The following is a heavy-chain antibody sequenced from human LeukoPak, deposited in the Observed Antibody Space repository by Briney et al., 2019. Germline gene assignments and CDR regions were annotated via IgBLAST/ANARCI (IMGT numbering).Heavy chain of an antibody. CDR1: GYTFTSYG. CDR3: ARVPGYYGSGDNWFDP. V-gene: IGHV1-18*01. D-gene: IGHD3-10*01. Sequence: ASVKVSCKASGYTFTSYGISWVRQAPGQGLEWMGWISAYNGNTDYAQKFQGRVTMTRNTSISTAYMELSSLRSEDTAVYYCARVPGYYGSGDNWFDPWGQGTLVTVSS. J-gene: IGHJ5*02. CDR2: ISAYNGNT.